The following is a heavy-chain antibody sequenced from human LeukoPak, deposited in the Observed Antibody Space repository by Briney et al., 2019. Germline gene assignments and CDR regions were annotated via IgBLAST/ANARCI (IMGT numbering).Heavy chain of an antibody. CDR1: GYRFSSYW. D-gene: IGHD2-2*01. CDR2: IYPGDSDT. CDR3: ARLVVPVASRGIRYYYMDV. V-gene: IGHV5-51*01. J-gene: IGHJ6*03. Sequence: GESLKISCKGSGYRFSSYWIGWVRQMPGKGLEWMGIIYPGDSDTRYSPSFQGQVTISADKSISTAYLQWSSLKASDTAMYYCARLVVPVASRGIRYYYMDVWGKGTTVTISS.